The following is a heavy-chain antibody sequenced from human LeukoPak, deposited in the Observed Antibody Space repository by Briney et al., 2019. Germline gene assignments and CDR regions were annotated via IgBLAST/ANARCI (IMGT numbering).Heavy chain of an antibody. D-gene: IGHD3-3*01. CDR1: GFTFSSYS. J-gene: IGHJ6*03. V-gene: IGHV3-21*01. CDR3: ARGTRFLEWLSSYYMDV. CDR2: ISSSSSYI. Sequence: GGSLRLSCAASGFTFSSYSMNWVRQAPGKGLEWVSSISSSSSYIYYADSVKGRFTISRDNAKNSLYLQMNSLRAEDTAVYYCARGTRFLEWLSSYYMDVWGKGTTVTVSS.